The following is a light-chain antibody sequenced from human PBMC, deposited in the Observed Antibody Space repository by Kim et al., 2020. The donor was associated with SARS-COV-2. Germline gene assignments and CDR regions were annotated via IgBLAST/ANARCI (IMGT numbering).Light chain of an antibody. V-gene: IGLV6-57*04. CDR3: QSYDSSNHEV. Sequence: NFMLTQPHPVSESPGKTVTISCTRSSGSIASNYVQWYQQRPGSAPTTVIYEDNQRPSGVPDRFSGSIDSSSNSASLTISGLKTEDEADYYCQSYDSSNHEVFGGGTQLTVL. J-gene: IGLJ3*02. CDR2: EDN. CDR1: SGSIASNY.